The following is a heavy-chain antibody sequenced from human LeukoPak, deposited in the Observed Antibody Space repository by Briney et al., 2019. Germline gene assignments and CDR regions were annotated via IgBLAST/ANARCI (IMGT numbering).Heavy chain of an antibody. Sequence: GGSLRLSCAASGFTFSSYSMNWVRQAPGKGLEWVSSISSSSSYIYYADSVKGRFTISRDNAKNSLYLQMNSLRAEDTAVYYCARGKRITMVRGVIKTGDYWGQGTLVTVSS. J-gene: IGHJ4*02. D-gene: IGHD3-10*01. CDR1: GFTFSSYS. CDR2: ISSSSSYI. CDR3: ARGKRITMVRGVIKTGDY. V-gene: IGHV3-21*01.